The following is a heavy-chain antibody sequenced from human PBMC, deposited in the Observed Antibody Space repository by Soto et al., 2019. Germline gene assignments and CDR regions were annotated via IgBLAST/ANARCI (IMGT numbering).Heavy chain of an antibody. V-gene: IGHV5-51*01. CDR1: GYSFTSYW. Sequence: GESLKISCKGSGYSFTSYWIGWVRQMPGKGLEWMGIIYPGDSDTRYSPSFQGQVTISADKSISTAYLQWSSLKASDTAMYYCARQAGIADRLDYYYGMDVCGPGTTLTVSS. J-gene: IGHJ6*02. D-gene: IGHD6-6*01. CDR2: IYPGDSDT. CDR3: ARQAGIADRLDYYYGMDV.